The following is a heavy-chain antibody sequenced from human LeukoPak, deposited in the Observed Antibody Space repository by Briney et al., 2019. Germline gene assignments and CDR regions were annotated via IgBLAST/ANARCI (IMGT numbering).Heavy chain of an antibody. CDR1: GGSISSGGYY. D-gene: IGHD2-2*01. Sequence: SQTLSLTCTVSGGSISSGGYYWSWIRQHPGKGLEWIGYIYYSGSTYYNPSLKSRVTISVDTSKNQFSLKLSSVTAADTAVYYCAREIVVVPAAPRFDPWGQGTLVTVSS. CDR3: AREIVVVPAAPRFDP. J-gene: IGHJ5*02. V-gene: IGHV4-31*03. CDR2: IYYSGST.